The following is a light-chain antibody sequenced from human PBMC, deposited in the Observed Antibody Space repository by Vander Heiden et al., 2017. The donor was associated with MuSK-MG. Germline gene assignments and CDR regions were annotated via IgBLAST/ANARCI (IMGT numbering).Light chain of an antibody. V-gene: IGKV4-1*01. CDR2: WAS. J-gene: IGKJ1*01. CDR3: QQDDSTPQT. CDR1: QSLLSNSNNKNY. Sequence: DVVMTQSPESLAVSLGERATINCKSSQSLLSNSNNKNYLAWYQQTPGQPPKLIIYWASTRESGVPDRFSGSGSGTDFTLTISSLQAEDVAVYYCQQDDSTPQTFGQGTKVEIK.